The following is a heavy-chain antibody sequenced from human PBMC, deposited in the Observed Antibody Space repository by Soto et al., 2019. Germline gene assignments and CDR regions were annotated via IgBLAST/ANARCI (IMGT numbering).Heavy chain of an antibody. CDR3: ARRPSLVRDYGIDV. CDR2: IYLGDSDT. CDR1: GYRFTNFW. Sequence: GESLKISCQGSGYRFTNFWIDWVRQMPEKGLEWMGIIYLGDSDTRYSPSFQGQVSISADKSIGTAYLQWNSLKASDTATYYCARRPSLVRDYGIDVWGQGTTVTVSS. J-gene: IGHJ6*02. V-gene: IGHV5-51*03. D-gene: IGHD3-10*01.